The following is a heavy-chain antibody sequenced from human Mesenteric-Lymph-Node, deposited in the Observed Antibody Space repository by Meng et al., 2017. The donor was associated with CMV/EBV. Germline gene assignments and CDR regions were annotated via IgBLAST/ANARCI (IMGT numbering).Heavy chain of an antibody. CDR1: RYSFTNYF. J-gene: IGHJ4*02. CDR3: ARRDYASGSFDS. V-gene: IGHV1-46*04. D-gene: IGHD3-10*01. CDR2: IKPSDGRA. Sequence: CKTSRYSFTNYFIPWVRQAPSQGLEWMGVIKPSDGRADYTQKLQGSVTLTRHTSTTSAYMELSSLTSDDTAVYYCARRDYASGSFDSWGRGTLVTVSS.